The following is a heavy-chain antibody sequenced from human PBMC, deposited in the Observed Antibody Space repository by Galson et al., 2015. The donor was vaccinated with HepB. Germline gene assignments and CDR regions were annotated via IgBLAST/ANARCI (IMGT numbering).Heavy chain of an antibody. V-gene: IGHV4-59*11. J-gene: IGHJ5*02. CDR3: ARGGYYKWLDP. Sequence: ETLSHTCTGSSGSMRSLYWSWIRQPPGKRPEWIGCIDYSGDTNYNPSLTSRVTMSVDTCTSQFSLKLRSVSAADTAVYYCARGGYYKWLDPWGQGTLVTVSS. D-gene: IGHD2-2*03. CDR2: IDYSGDT. CDR1: SGSMRSLY.